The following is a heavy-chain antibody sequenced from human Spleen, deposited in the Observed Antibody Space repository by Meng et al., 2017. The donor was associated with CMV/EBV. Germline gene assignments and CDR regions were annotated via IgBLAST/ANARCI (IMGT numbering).Heavy chain of an antibody. CDR3: ARGYCSRTSCYVDYYYGLDV. CDR2: INPDGGTK. Sequence: ASVKVSCKASGYTFITYYIHWVRQAPGQGLEWMGRINPDGGTKTYTQKFQDRVTLTSDTSTSTVYMELSSLRSEDTAVYYCARGYCSRTSCYVDYYYGLDVWGQGTTVTVSS. V-gene: IGHV1-46*01. D-gene: IGHD2-2*01. CDR1: GYTFITYY. J-gene: IGHJ6*02.